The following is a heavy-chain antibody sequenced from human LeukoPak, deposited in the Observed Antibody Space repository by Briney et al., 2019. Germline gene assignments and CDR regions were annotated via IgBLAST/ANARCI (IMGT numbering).Heavy chain of an antibody. Sequence: PSETLSLTCSVSGGSISSYFWSWIRQPPGKGLEWIGYIYYSGSTNYNPSLQSRVTISVDRSTTQFSLNLSSVTAADTAVYYCARRTEYDGMDVWGQGTTVTVSS. D-gene: IGHD2/OR15-2a*01. V-gene: IGHV4-59*01. J-gene: IGHJ6*02. CDR3: ARRTEYDGMDV. CDR2: IYYSGST. CDR1: GGSISSYF.